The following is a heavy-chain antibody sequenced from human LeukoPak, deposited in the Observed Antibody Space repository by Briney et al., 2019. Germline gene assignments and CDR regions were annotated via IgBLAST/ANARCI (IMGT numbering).Heavy chain of an antibody. J-gene: IGHJ4*02. D-gene: IGHD2-2*01. CDR2: ISSSGSTI. CDR3: ARGAVVVPAAI. CDR1: GFTFSDYY. V-gene: IGHV3-11*01. Sequence: GVSLRLSSAASGFTFSDYYMSWIRQAPGKGLEWVSYISSSGSTIYYADSVKGRFTISRDNAKNSLYLQMNSLRAEDTAVYYCARGAVVVPAAIWGQGTLVTVSS.